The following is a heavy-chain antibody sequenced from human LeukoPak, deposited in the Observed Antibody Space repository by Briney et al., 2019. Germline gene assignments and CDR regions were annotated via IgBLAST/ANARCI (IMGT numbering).Heavy chain of an antibody. V-gene: IGHV3-13*04. J-gene: IGHJ4*02. CDR1: GFTFSSYD. Sequence: GGSLRLSCAASGFTFSSYDMHWVRQAAGKRLEWVSTIGTAGDTYYSGSVKGRFTIPRENAKHALYLQMNSLRAGDTAVYYCARATVGLDYWGQGTLVTVSS. D-gene: IGHD2-15*01. CDR3: ARATVGLDY. CDR2: IGTAGDT.